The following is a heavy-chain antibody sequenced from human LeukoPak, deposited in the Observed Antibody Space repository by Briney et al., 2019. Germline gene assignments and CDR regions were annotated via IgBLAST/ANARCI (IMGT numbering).Heavy chain of an antibody. CDR1: GFTFSSYG. J-gene: IGHJ4*02. Sequence: GGSLRLSCAASGFTFSSYGMHWVRQAPGKGLEWVAFIRYDGSNKYYADSVKGRFTISRDNSKNTLYLQMNSLRAEDTAVYYCAKDIKKGENYDFWSGYTHGFDYWGQGPLVTVSS. CDR2: IRYDGSNK. D-gene: IGHD3-3*01. V-gene: IGHV3-30*02. CDR3: AKDIKKGENYDFWSGYTHGFDY.